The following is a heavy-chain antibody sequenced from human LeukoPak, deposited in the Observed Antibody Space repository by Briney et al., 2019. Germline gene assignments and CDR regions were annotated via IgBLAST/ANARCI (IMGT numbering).Heavy chain of an antibody. CDR2: IRRSGGST. J-gene: IGHJ4*02. CDR1: GFTFGSYA. Sequence: ETGGSLRLSCAASGFTFGSYAMSWVRQAPGKGLEWVSGIRRSGGSTYYADSVKGRFTISRDNSKNTLYLQMNSLRAEDTAVYYCAKDSPDVYGSGWNYFDYWGQGTLVTVSS. D-gene: IGHD6-19*01. V-gene: IGHV3-23*01. CDR3: AKDSPDVYGSGWNYFDY.